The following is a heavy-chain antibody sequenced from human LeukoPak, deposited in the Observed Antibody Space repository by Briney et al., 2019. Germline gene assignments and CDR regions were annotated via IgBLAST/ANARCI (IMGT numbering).Heavy chain of an antibody. V-gene: IGHV3-15*01. CDR3: TRPEYYGSGSYYDY. Sequence: PGGSLRLSCAASGFTFSNAWMSWVRQAPGKGLEWVGRIKSKTDGGTTDYAAPVKGRFTISRDDSKNTLYLQMNSLKTEDTAVYHCTRPEYYGSGSYYDYWGQGTLVTVSS. D-gene: IGHD3-10*01. J-gene: IGHJ4*02. CDR1: GFTFSNAW. CDR2: IKSKTDGGTT.